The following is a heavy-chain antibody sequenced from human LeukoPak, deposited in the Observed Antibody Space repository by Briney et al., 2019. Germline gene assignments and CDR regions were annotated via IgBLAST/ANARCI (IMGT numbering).Heavy chain of an antibody. Sequence: ASVKVSCKASGYTFTGYYMHWVRQAPGQGLEWMGWINPNSGGTNYAQKFQGRVTTTRDTSISTAYMELSRLRSDDTAVYYCAREIQLGLRSQPSQFDYWGQGTLVTVSS. CDR1: GYTFTGYY. D-gene: IGHD5-18*01. CDR2: INPNSGGT. CDR3: AREIQLGLRSQPSQFDY. V-gene: IGHV1-2*02. J-gene: IGHJ4*02.